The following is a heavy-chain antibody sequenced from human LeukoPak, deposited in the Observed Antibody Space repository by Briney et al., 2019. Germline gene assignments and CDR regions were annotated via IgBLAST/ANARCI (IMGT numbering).Heavy chain of an antibody. CDR1: GFTFSGYA. Sequence: QPGGSLRLSCAASGFTFSGYAMSWVRQAPGKGLEWVSAIRGSGGSTFYADSVKGRFTISRDNSKNTLYLQMNSLRAEDTAIYYCSKGYSSGWYYDYWGQETLVTVSS. D-gene: IGHD6-19*01. CDR3: SKGYSSGWYYDY. V-gene: IGHV3-23*01. CDR2: IRGSGGST. J-gene: IGHJ4*02.